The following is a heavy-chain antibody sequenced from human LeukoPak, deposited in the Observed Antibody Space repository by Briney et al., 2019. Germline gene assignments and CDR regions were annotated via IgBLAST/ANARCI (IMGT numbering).Heavy chain of an antibody. J-gene: IGHJ5*02. V-gene: IGHV4-34*01. CDR3: ARRGSSNWFDP. CDR1: GGSFSGYY. CDR2: INHSGST. Sequence: SETLSLTCAVYGGSFSGYYWSWIRQPPGKGLEWIGEINHSGSTYYNPSLKSRVALSVDTSRNQFSLRLSSVTAADTAVFYCARRGSSNWFDPWGQGTLVTITS. D-gene: IGHD6-13*01.